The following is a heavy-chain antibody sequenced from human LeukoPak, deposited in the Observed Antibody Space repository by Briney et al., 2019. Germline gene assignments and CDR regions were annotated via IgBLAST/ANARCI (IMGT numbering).Heavy chain of an antibody. CDR2: ISYDGSNK. D-gene: IGHD5-18*01. Sequence: SGGSLRLSCAASGFTFSSYGMNWVRQAPGRGLEWVAVISYDGSNKYYADSVKGRFTISRDNSKNTLYLQMNSLRAEDTAVYYCAKDMRVWGYSYGYDDWGQGTLVTVSS. J-gene: IGHJ4*02. CDR1: GFTFSSYG. CDR3: AKDMRVWGYSYGYDD. V-gene: IGHV3-30*18.